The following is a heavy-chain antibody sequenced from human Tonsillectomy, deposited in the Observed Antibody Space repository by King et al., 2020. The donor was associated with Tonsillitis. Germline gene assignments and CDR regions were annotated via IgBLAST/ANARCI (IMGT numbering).Heavy chain of an antibody. J-gene: IGHJ3*01. CDR3: ARGPNGGNLLFHV. CDR1: GGSISSYP. D-gene: IGHD4-23*01. V-gene: IGHV4-59*01. CDR2: IFDNGNT. Sequence: QLQESGPGLVKPSETLSLTCTVSGGSISSYPWSWIRQPPGKGLEWIGYIFDNGNTNYNPSLKSRVTMSVDTSKNQFPLRLRSVTAADTAVYYCARGPNGGNLLFHVWGQGTMVTVSS.